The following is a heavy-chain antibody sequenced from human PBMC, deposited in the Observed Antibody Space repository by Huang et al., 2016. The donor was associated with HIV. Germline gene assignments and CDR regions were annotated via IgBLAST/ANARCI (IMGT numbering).Heavy chain of an antibody. CDR2: IYYSGSP. D-gene: IGHD3-22*01. CDR1: GGSIKSRNYY. CDR3: ARRQGSGYYFYFDY. V-gene: IGHV4-39*01. Sequence: QLQLQESGPGLVKPPDTLSLNCTISGGSIKSRNYYWGWVRQAPGKGLEWIGDIYYSGSPYYNPSLRSRVSLSVDTSKNQVTLKVNAVIAADTAVYYCARRQGSGYYFYFDYWGRGIPVTVSA. J-gene: IGHJ4*02.